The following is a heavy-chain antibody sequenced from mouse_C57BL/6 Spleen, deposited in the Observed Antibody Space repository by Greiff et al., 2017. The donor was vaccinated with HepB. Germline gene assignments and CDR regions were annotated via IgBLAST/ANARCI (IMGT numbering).Heavy chain of an antibody. J-gene: IGHJ2*01. CDR3: ARMIYYGNYVRFDY. CDR2: INPNNGGT. D-gene: IGHD2-1*01. V-gene: IGHV1-18*01. CDR1: GYTFTDYN. Sequence: EVKLVESGPELVKPGASVKIPCKASGYTFTDYNMDWVKQSHGKSLEWIGDINPNNGGTIYNQKFKGKATLTVDKSSSTAYMELRSLTSEDTAVYYCARMIYYGNYVRFDYWGQGTTLTVSS.